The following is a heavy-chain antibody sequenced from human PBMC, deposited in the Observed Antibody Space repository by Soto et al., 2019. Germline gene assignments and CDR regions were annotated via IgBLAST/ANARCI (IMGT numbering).Heavy chain of an antibody. Sequence: QVQLGESGGGVVQPGRSLRLSCAGSGITFSHWVRQAPGEGLEGVAVISSDGSNRYYADSVKGRFIISRDDSKTTLYLQMNSLSAEATAVYYCAKSYPQSRGDAFDIWGQGTMVTVSS. CDR1: GITFS. CDR2: ISSDGSNR. CDR3: AKSYPQSRGDAFDI. D-gene: IGHD2-21*01. V-gene: IGHV3-30*18. J-gene: IGHJ3*02.